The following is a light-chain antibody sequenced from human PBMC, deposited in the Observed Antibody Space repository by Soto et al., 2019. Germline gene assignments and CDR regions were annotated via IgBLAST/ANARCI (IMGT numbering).Light chain of an antibody. Sequence: QSGLTQPPSASGTPGQTIIISCSGSSSNVGRNTVNWYQHLPGTAPKVLIYRNSHRPSGVPDRFSGSQSGSSASLAISGLQSEDEADYYCAARDDNLRGLVFGGGTKLTVL. CDR1: SSNVGRNT. CDR3: AARDDNLRGLV. CDR2: RNS. J-gene: IGLJ3*02. V-gene: IGLV1-44*01.